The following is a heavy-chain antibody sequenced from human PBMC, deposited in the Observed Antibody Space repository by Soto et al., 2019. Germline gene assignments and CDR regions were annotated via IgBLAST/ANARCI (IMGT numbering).Heavy chain of an antibody. V-gene: IGHV4-30-2*01. CDR2: IYHRGST. CDR1: GGSISSGGYS. D-gene: IGHD3-22*01. Sequence: QLQLQESGSGLVKPSQTLSLTCAVSGGSISSGGYSWSWIRQPPGKGLEWIGYIYHRGSTYYTPSLMSRVTISVDRSKNQFSLKLSSVTAADTAVYYCATTDYYDSSGYSYWGQGTLVTVSS. CDR3: ATTDYYDSSGYSY. J-gene: IGHJ4*02.